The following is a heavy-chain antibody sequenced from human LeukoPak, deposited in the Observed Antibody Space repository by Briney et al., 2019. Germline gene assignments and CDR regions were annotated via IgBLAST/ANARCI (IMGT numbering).Heavy chain of an antibody. J-gene: IGHJ5*02. D-gene: IGHD1-14*01. Sequence: ASVKVSCKGSGYTFTNSDITCVRQAPGQGLEWMGRISTSNGDTNYVAKLQGRVTMTTDTSTSTVYMELGSLTFDDTAVYFCARDPYHRLGPPLDLWGQGTLVTVSS. CDR1: GYTFTNSD. CDR2: ISTSNGDT. CDR3: ARDPYHRLGPPLDL. V-gene: IGHV1-18*01.